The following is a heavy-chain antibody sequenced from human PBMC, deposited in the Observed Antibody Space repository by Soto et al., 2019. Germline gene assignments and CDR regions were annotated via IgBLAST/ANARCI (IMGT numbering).Heavy chain of an antibody. V-gene: IGHV3-7*01. D-gene: IGHD3-3*01. CDR3: ARDHYDFWSGYYGTYYYYYMDV. J-gene: IGHJ6*03. CDR1: GFTFSSYW. CDR2: IKQDGSEK. Sequence: GESLKISCAASGFTFSSYWMSWVRQAPGKGLEWVANIKQDGSEKYYVDSVKGRFTISRDNAKNSLYLQMNSLRAEDTAVYYCARDHYDFWSGYYGTYYYYYMDVWGKGTTVTVSS.